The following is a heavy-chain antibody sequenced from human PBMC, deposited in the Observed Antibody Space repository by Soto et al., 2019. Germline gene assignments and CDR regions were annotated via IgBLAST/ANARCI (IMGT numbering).Heavy chain of an antibody. V-gene: IGHV4-34*01. D-gene: IGHD6-6*01. CDR2: INHSGST. J-gene: IGHJ6*02. CDR1: GGSFSGYY. Sequence: QVQLQQWGAGLLKPSETLSLTCAVYGGSFSGYYWSWIRQPPGKGLEWIGEINHSGSTNYNPSLKGRVTISVDTSKNQFSLKLSSVTAADTAVYYCARGEQQLVRRPLPVFGNYYYGMDVWGQGTTVTVSS. CDR3: ARGEQQLVRRPLPVFGNYYYGMDV.